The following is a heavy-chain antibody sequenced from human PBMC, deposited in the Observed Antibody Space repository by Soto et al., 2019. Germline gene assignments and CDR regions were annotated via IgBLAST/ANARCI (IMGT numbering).Heavy chain of an antibody. CDR1: GLTFSGYI. J-gene: IGHJ4*02. CDR2: INHSGSA. CDR3: ARGLISGSHYSGGWYYFDS. D-gene: IGHD1-26*01. V-gene: IGHV4-34*01. Sequence: SETLSLTCAFYGLTFSGYIWTWIRQTPGKGLQWIGQINHSGSANYNPSLKSRVTISVHTSKSQFSLELSSVTAADTAVYYCARGLISGSHYSGGWYYFDSWGQGTQVTVSS.